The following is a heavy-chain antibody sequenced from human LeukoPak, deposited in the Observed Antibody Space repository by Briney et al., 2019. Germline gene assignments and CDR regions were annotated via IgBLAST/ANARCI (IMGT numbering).Heavy chain of an antibody. V-gene: IGHV3-23*01. Sequence: PGGSPRLSCAASGFTFSTYAMSWVPQPPGKGLEWVSAISGNGGSTYYADSVKGRFTISRDNSKNTVVLQMNSLRAEDTAVYYCAKGYYDSGSYSWFDPWGQGTLVTVSS. CDR1: GFTFSTYA. D-gene: IGHD3-10*01. CDR3: AKGYYDSGSYSWFDP. CDR2: ISGNGGST. J-gene: IGHJ5*02.